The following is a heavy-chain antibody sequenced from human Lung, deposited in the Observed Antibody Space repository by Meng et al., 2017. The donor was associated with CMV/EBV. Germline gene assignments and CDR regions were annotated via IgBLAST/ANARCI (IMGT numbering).Heavy chain of an antibody. Sequence: SXTLSLTCTVSGGSISSYYWSWIRQPPGKGLEWIGYIYYSGSTNYNPSLKSRVTISVDTSKNQFSLKLSSVTAADTAVYYCARESVYSSGWNWFDPWGQGTVVTVSS. CDR2: IYYSGST. CDR1: GGSISSYY. J-gene: IGHJ5*02. D-gene: IGHD6-19*01. CDR3: ARESVYSSGWNWFDP. V-gene: IGHV4-59*01.